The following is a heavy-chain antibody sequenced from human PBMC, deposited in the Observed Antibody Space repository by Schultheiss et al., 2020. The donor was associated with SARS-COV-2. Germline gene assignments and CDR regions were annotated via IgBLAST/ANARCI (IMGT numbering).Heavy chain of an antibody. D-gene: IGHD3-3*01. CDR3: ARAGDYDFWSGLQNDAFDI. Sequence: ETLSLTCTVSGGSISSYYWSWIRQPPGKGLEWIGYIYYSGSTNYNPSLKSRVTISVDTSKNQFSLKLSSVTAADTAVYYCARAGDYDFWSGLQNDAFDIWGQGTMVTVSS. CDR2: IYYSGST. J-gene: IGHJ3*02. CDR1: GGSISSYY. V-gene: IGHV4-59*08.